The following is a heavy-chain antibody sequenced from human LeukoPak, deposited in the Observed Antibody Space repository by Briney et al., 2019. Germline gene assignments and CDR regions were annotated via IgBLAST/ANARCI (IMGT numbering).Heavy chain of an antibody. CDR1: GGLTGSYY. CDR3: ARATPTGEGGGYYFFYIDV. D-gene: IGHD7-27*01. CDR2: IYYSGST. J-gene: IGHJ6*03. V-gene: IGHV4-59*01. Sequence: SSETLSLTCTVSGGLTGSYYWSWIRQPPGKGLEWTGYIYYSGSTNYNPSLKSRVTMSVDTSKNQFSLKLTSVTAADTAVYYCARATPTGEGGGYYFFYIDVWGKGTTVTVSS.